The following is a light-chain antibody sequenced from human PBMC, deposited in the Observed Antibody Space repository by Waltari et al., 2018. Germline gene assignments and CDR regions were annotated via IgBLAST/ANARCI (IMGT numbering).Light chain of an antibody. J-gene: IGKJ4*01. CDR3: QQSYSTPLT. Sequence: DIQMTQSPSSLSASVGDRVTITCRASQTIRSNLNWYQQKAGKAPKLLMYAASSLQSGVPSRFSCSGSGTDFTLTISSLQPEDFATYYCQQSYSTPLTFGGGTKVEIK. V-gene: IGKV1-39*01. CDR2: AAS. CDR1: QTIRSN.